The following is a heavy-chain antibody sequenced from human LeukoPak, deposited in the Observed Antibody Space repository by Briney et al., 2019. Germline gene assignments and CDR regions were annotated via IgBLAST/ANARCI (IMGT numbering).Heavy chain of an antibody. D-gene: IGHD3-3*01. CDR3: ARDPRSYYDFWSGYDY. Sequence: SVKVSCKASGGTFSSYAISWVRQAPGQGLEWMGGIIPIFGTANYAQKFQGRVTITADESTSTAYMELSSLRSEDTAVYYCARDPRSYYDFWSGYDYWGQGTLVTVSS. CDR1: GGTFSSYA. V-gene: IGHV1-69*13. CDR2: IIPIFGTA. J-gene: IGHJ4*02.